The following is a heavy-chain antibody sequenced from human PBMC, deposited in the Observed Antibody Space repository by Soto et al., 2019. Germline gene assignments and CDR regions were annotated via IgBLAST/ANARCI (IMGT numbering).Heavy chain of an antibody. D-gene: IGHD4-17*01. CDR2: IYYDGST. CDR3: ARSQTTVTSYDY. V-gene: IGHV4-39*07. J-gene: IGHJ4*02. CDR1: GASISSSSFY. Sequence: SETLSLTCTVSGASISSSSFYWGWIRQPPGKGLESIANIYYDGSTYYNPSLKSRVTISVDRSKNQFSLKLSSVTAADTAVYYCARSQTTVTSYDYWGQGTLVTV.